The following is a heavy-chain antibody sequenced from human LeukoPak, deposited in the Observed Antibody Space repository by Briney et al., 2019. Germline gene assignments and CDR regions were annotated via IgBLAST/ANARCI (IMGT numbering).Heavy chain of an antibody. CDR2: ISSSSSYI. CDR3: AREVVVPAARYGMDV. J-gene: IGHJ6*02. CDR1: GFTFSSYS. D-gene: IGHD2-2*01. Sequence: GGSLRLSCAASGFTFSSYSINWVRQAPGKGLEWVSSISSSSSYIYYADSVKGRFTISRDNAKNSLYLQMNSLRAEDTAVYYCAREVVVPAARYGMDVWGQGTTVTVSS. V-gene: IGHV3-21*01.